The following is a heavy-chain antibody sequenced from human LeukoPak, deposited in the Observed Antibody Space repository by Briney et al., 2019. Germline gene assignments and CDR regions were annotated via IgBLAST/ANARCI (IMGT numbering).Heavy chain of an antibody. V-gene: IGHV4-59*08. CDR1: GGSIRSYY. D-gene: IGHD6-19*01. Sequence: PSETLSLTCTVSGGSIRSYYWSWIRQPPGKGLEWIGYTYYSGSTNYNPSLKSRVTISVDTSKNQFSLKLSSVTAADTAVYYCARRDSSGWSYFDYWGQGTLVTVSS. CDR2: TYYSGST. J-gene: IGHJ4*02. CDR3: ARRDSSGWSYFDY.